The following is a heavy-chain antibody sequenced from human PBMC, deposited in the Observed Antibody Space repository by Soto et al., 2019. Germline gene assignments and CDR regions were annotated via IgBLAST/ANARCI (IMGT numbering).Heavy chain of an antibody. CDR1: GGSISSYY. D-gene: IGHD3-22*01. Sequence: QVQLQESGPGLVKPSETLSLTCTVSGGSISSYYWSWIRQPAGKGLEWIGRIYTSGSTNYNPSLKSRFTMSVDTSKNQFSLKLSSVTAADTAVYYCAREAYYDSSGYYYGYFDYWGQGTLVTVSS. CDR2: IYTSGST. CDR3: AREAYYDSSGYYYGYFDY. V-gene: IGHV4-4*07. J-gene: IGHJ4*02.